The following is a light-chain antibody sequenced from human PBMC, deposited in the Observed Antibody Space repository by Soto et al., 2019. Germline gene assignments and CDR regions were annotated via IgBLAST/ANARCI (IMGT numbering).Light chain of an antibody. J-gene: IGKJ1*01. CDR3: HQYAAVPRT. V-gene: IGKV3-20*01. Sequence: EIVLTQSPGTLSLSPGERATLSCRASQTVANRYLAWYQQKPGQAPRLLMYIASTRATGIPDRFSGSGSGADFTLTISRLEPEDFAVYYCHQYAAVPRTFGQGTKVDSK. CDR1: QTVANRY. CDR2: IAS.